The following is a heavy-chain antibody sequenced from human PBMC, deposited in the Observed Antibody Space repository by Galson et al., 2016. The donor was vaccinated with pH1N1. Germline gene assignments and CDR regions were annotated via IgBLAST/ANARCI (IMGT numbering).Heavy chain of an antibody. CDR2: VNNDGSST. D-gene: IGHD2-15*01. J-gene: IGHJ1*01. CDR3: VRGRYCSGGSCYSPTAGYFQH. Sequence: SLRLSCAASGFIFTNYWMHWVRQAPGRGLVWVARVNNDGSSTNYADSVKGRFTLSRDNAKNTVFLEMSSLRAEDTGAYYCVRGRYCSGGSCYSPTAGYFQHWGRGTLLTVPS. V-gene: IGHV3-74*01. CDR1: GFIFTNYW.